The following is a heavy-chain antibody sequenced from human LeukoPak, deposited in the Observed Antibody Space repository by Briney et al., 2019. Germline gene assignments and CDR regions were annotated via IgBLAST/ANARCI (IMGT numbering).Heavy chain of an antibody. CDR2: ISSSSSYI. CDR3: ARDGRRQLDYYYYMDV. J-gene: IGHJ6*03. V-gene: IGHV3-21*01. CDR1: GFTFSSYE. D-gene: IGHD6-13*01. Sequence: GGSLRLSCAASGFTFSSYEMNWVRQAPGKGLEWVSSISSSSSYIYYADSVKGRFTISRDNAKNSLYLQMNSLRAEDTAVYYCARDGRRQLDYYYYMDVWGKGTTVTVSS.